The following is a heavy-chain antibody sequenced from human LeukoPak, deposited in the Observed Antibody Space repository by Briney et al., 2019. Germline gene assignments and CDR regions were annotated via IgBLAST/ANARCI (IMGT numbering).Heavy chain of an antibody. V-gene: IGHV3-23*01. Sequence: GGSLRLSCTASEFTFSSCGMTWVRQAPGKGLEWVSTIGSSGGIYYADSVKGRFTISRDNSKNTLYLQMNSLRAEDTAVYYCARYYSMDVWGQGTTVTVSS. CDR3: ARYYSMDV. CDR2: IGSSGGI. CDR1: EFTFSSCG. J-gene: IGHJ6*02.